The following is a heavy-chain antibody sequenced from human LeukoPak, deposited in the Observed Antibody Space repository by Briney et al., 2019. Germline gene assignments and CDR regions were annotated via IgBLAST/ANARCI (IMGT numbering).Heavy chain of an antibody. D-gene: IGHD3-3*01. CDR1: GYTFTSHG. Sequence: GASVTVSCKASGYTFTSHGISWVGQTPGQGLEWMGWISAYNGNTNYAQKLQGRVTMTTDTSTSTAYMELRSLRSDDTAVYYCARVYYNFWSGYEYNTFDIWGQGTMVTVSS. CDR3: ARVYYNFWSGYEYNTFDI. J-gene: IGHJ3*02. V-gene: IGHV1-18*01. CDR2: ISAYNGNT.